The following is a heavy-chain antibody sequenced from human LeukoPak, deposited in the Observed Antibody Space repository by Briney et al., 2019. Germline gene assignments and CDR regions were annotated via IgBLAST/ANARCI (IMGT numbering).Heavy chain of an antibody. Sequence: SETLSLTCTVSGGSISTYYWSWIRQSPGKGLEWIGFIYYSGSTNYNPSLKSRVTISVDTPNNEFSLQLRSVTAADTAVYYCARQSLGPSRSGTSNNWFDPWGQGTLVTVSS. CDR3: ARQSLGPSRSGTSNNWFDP. CDR2: IYYSGST. J-gene: IGHJ5*02. V-gene: IGHV4-59*08. D-gene: IGHD3-10*01. CDR1: GGSISTYY.